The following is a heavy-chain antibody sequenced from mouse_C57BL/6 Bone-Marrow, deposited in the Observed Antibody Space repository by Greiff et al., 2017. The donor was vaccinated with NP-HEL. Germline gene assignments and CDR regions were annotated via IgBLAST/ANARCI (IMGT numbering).Heavy chain of an antibody. D-gene: IGHD2-5*01. CDR3: ARNAYYSNRYFDV. CDR1: GYTFTSYW. J-gene: IGHJ1*03. Sequence: QVQLQQSVAELVRPGSSVKLSCKASGYTFTSYWMHWVKQRPIQGLEWIGNIDPSDSETHYNQKFKDKATLTVDKSSSTAYMQLSSLTSEDSAVYYCARNAYYSNRYFDVWGTGTTVTVSS. CDR2: IDPSDSET. V-gene: IGHV1-52*01.